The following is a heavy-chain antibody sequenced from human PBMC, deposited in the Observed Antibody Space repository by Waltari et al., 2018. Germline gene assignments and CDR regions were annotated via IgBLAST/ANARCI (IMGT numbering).Heavy chain of an antibody. V-gene: IGHV3-30-3*01. CDR1: GFNFCWYT. Sequence: QVQLVESGGGVVGSGGSLRLSCTYPGFNFCWYTKHWVRQAPGKGLEWVAITSHDGANKYYAGSVVGRFTISRDNSKNTVYLQMNSLRVEDTAVYYCARDLGSGWYYFDSWGQGTLVTVSS. CDR2: TSHDGANK. D-gene: IGHD6-19*01. J-gene: IGHJ4*02. CDR3: ARDLGSGWYYFDS.